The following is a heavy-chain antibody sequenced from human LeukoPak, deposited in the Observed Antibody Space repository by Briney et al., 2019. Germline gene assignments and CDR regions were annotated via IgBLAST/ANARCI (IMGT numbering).Heavy chain of an antibody. CDR1: GYTFTSYG. CDR2: INPNSGGT. D-gene: IGHD2-2*01. V-gene: IGHV1-2*02. CDR3: AREIDCSSTSCSLDY. Sequence: ASVKVSCKASGYTFTSYGISWVRQAPGQGLEWMGWINPNSGGTNYAQKFQGRVTMTRDTSISTAYMELSRLRSDDTAVYYCAREIDCSSTSCSLDYWGQGTLVTVSS. J-gene: IGHJ4*02.